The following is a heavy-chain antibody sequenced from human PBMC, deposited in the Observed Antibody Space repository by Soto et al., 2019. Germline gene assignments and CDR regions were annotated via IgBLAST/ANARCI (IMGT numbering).Heavy chain of an antibody. CDR3: ARDPSLNWNYDAFDI. CDR2: ISSSSSYI. D-gene: IGHD1-7*01. Sequence: RGGSLRLSCAASGFTFSSYSMNWVRQAPGKGLEWVSSISSSSSYIYYADSVKGRFTISRDNAKNSLYLQMNSLRAEDTAVYYCARDPSLNWNYDAFDIWGQGTMVTVSS. CDR1: GFTFSSYS. J-gene: IGHJ3*02. V-gene: IGHV3-21*01.